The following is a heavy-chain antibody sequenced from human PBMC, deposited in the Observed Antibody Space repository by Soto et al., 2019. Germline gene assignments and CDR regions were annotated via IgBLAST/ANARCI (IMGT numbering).Heavy chain of an antibody. J-gene: IGHJ3*02. CDR1: GYTFTSYG. V-gene: IGHV1-18*04. CDR2: ISAYNGNT. Sequence: ASVKVSCKASGYTFTSYGISWVRQAPGQGLEWMGWISAYNGNTNYAQKLQGRVTMTTDTSTSTAYTELRSLRSDDTAVYYCAREGVAVAGTKAFDIWGQGTMVTVSS. D-gene: IGHD6-19*01. CDR3: AREGVAVAGTKAFDI.